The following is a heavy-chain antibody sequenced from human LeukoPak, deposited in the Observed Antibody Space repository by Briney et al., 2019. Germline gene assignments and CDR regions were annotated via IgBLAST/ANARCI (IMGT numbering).Heavy chain of an antibody. CDR1: GFSFTSYG. CDR3: ANADRDGYNLECDAFDI. D-gene: IGHD5-24*01. Sequence: AESLTLSCAVSGFSFTSYGMHWVRHPPDKGMEWVAFIRNDGSNKYYANSVKGRFTISRDNSKNTLYLQMNSLRAEDTAVYYCANADRDGYNLECDAFDIWGQGTMVTVSS. V-gene: IGHV3-30*02. CDR2: IRNDGSNK. J-gene: IGHJ3*02.